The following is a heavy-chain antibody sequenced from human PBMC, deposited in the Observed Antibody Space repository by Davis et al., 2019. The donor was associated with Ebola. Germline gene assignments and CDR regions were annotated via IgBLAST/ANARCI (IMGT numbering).Heavy chain of an antibody. D-gene: IGHD6-13*01. V-gene: IGHV3-7*01. J-gene: IGHJ4*02. CDR2: IKEDGSEK. Sequence: GESLKISCAASGFTFSSYEMNWVRQAPGKGLEWVANIKEDGSEKYYVDSVKGRFTISRDNAKNSLYLQMNSLTAEDTAVYYCARLIAAGGLRVFDYWGQGTLVTVSS. CDR1: GFTFSSYE. CDR3: ARLIAAGGLRVFDY.